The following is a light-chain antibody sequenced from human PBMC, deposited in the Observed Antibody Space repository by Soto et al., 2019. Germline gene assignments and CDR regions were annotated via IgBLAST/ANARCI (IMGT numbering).Light chain of an antibody. J-gene: IGKJ4*01. CDR3: QQSHRAPLT. CDR1: QNIGTH. V-gene: IGKV1-39*01. Sequence: DVVMTQSPSTLSSSVGDRVTICCRSSQNIGTHLNWYQHKPGRAHKLLIYAASTLQSDVPSRFGGSGSGTVFLLTSSGLHPEDFAYYTCQQSHRAPLTFGGGTKVEI. CDR2: AAS.